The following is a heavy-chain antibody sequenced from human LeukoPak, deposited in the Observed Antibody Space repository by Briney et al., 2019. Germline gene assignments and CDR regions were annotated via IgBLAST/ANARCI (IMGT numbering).Heavy chain of an antibody. CDR3: ARRGYDFWSGYGGFYMDV. CDR2: IYYSGST. Sequence: SETLSLTCTVSGGSISSYYWSWIRQPPGKGLEWIGYIYYSGSTNYNPSLTSRVTISVDTSKNQFSLKLSSVTAADTAVYYCARRGYDFWSGYGGFYMDVWGKGTTVAVSS. V-gene: IGHV4-59*01. D-gene: IGHD3-3*01. J-gene: IGHJ6*03. CDR1: GGSISSYY.